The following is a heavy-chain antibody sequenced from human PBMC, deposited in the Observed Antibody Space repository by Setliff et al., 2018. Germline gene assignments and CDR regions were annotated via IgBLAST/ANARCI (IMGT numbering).Heavy chain of an antibody. CDR2: ISPYNGNT. V-gene: IGHV1-18*01. CDR3: ARSSGPRVVLAADFDY. J-gene: IGHJ4*02. D-gene: IGHD5-12*01. CDR1: GYNFITTG. Sequence: ASVTVSCKTSGYNFITTGISWVRQAPGQGPEWMGCISPYNGNTNYAQKFQDRVTMTTDTSTAKVYMELKNLRSDDTAVYYCARSSGPRVVLAADFDYWGQGTLGTSPQ.